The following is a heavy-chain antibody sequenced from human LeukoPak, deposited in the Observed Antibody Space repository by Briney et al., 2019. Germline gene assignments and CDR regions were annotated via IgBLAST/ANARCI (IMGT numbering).Heavy chain of an antibody. CDR3: ARDSSGWPHHNYYFDY. J-gene: IGHJ4*02. Sequence: ASVKVSCKASGYTFTSYGISWVRQAPGQGLEWMGWISAYNGNTNYAQKFQGRVTITADESTSTAYMELSSLRSEDTAVYYCARDSSGWPHHNYYFDYWGQGTLVTVSS. D-gene: IGHD6-19*01. CDR1: GYTFTSYG. V-gene: IGHV1-18*01. CDR2: ISAYNGNT.